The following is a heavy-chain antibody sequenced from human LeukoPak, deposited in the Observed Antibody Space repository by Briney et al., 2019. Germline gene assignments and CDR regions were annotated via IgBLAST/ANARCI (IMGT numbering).Heavy chain of an antibody. J-gene: IGHJ3*02. Sequence: GGSLRLSCAASGVTFSSYAMSWVRQAPGKGQEWVSAISGSGGSKYYADSVKGRFTISRDNSKNTLYLQMNSLRAEDTAVYYCAKDGGPPDCSSTSCYPDDAFDIWGQGTTVTVSS. CDR1: GVTFSSYA. CDR2: ISGSGGSK. CDR3: AKDGGPPDCSSTSCYPDDAFDI. D-gene: IGHD2-2*01. V-gene: IGHV3-23*01.